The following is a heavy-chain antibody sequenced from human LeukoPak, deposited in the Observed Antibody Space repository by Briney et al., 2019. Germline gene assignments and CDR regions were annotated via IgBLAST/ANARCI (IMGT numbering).Heavy chain of an antibody. J-gene: IGHJ4*02. CDR1: GGTFSSYA. CDR2: IIPIFGTA. V-gene: IGHV1-69*13. CDR3: ARGLSAAAGLGY. D-gene: IGHD6-13*01. Sequence: ASVKVSCKASGGTFSSYAISWVRQAPGQGLEWMGRIIPIFGTANYAQKFQGRVTITADESTSTAYMELSSLRSEDTAVYYCARGLSAAAGLGYWGQGTLVTVSS.